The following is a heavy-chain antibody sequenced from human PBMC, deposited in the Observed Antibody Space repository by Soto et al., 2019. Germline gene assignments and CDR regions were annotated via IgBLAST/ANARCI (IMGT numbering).Heavy chain of an antibody. CDR1: GYTFTSYG. CDR3: ASDWAAAGPFDY. J-gene: IGHJ4*02. Sequence: QVQLVQSGAEVKKPGASVKVSCKASGYTFTSYGISWVRQAPGQGLEWMGWISAHNGNTNYEQKLQGRVTMTTDTSTSTADMELRSLRSDDTAVYYCASDWAAAGPFDYWGQGTLVTVSS. D-gene: IGHD6-13*01. V-gene: IGHV1-18*01. CDR2: ISAHNGNT.